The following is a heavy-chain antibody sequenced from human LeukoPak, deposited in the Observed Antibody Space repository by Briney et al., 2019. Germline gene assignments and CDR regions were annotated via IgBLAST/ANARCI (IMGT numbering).Heavy chain of an antibody. CDR1: GYSISSGYY. CDR3: AVTTYYYDSSGYSVFDY. Sequence: SETLSLTCTVSGYSISSGYYWGWIRPPPGKGLEWIGSIYHSGSTYYNPSLKSRVTISVDTSKNQFSLKLSSVTAADTAVYYCAVTTYYYDSSGYSVFDYWGQGTLVTVSS. D-gene: IGHD3-22*01. V-gene: IGHV4-38-2*02. CDR2: IYHSGST. J-gene: IGHJ4*02.